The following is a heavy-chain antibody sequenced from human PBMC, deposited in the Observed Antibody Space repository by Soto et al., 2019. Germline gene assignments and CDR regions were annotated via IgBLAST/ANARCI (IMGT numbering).Heavy chain of an antibody. CDR1: DDA. Sequence: EVQLLESGGGLAQPGGSLRLSCTATDDAMSWVRQAPGKGLEWVSAISGSGDVTHYGDSVKGRFTISRDNSKNTMYLQMDSLRVDDTAVYYCATRIYTTIPGGMDVWGQGTTVTVSS. CDR3: ATRIYTTIPGGMDV. V-gene: IGHV3-20*04. CDR2: ISGSGDVT. J-gene: IGHJ6*02. D-gene: IGHD2-2*02.